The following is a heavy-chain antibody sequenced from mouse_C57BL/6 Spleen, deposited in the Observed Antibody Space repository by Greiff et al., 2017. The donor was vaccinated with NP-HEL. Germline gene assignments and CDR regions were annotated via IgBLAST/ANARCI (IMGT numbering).Heavy chain of an antibody. J-gene: IGHJ1*03. CDR2: IWGDGST. V-gene: IGHV2-3*01. Sequence: QVQLKESGPGLVAPSQSLSITCTVSGFSLTSYGVSWVRQPPGKGLEWLGVIWGDGSTNYHSALISRLSISKDNSKSQVFLKLNSLQTDHTATYYCAKEGRSNYGYFDVWGTGTTVTVSS. CDR3: AKEGRSNYGYFDV. D-gene: IGHD2-5*01. CDR1: GFSLTSYG.